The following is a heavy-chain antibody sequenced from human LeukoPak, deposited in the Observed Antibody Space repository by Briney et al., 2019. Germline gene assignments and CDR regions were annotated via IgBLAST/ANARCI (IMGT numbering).Heavy chain of an antibody. CDR1: GGSISSYY. Sequence: SETLSLTCTVSGGSISSYYWSWIRQPPGKGLEWIGYIYYSGSTNYNPSLKSRVTISVDTSKNQFSLKLSSVTAADTAVYYCARDPVGYWFDPWGQGTLVTVSS. CDR2: IYYSGST. J-gene: IGHJ5*02. D-gene: IGHD1-26*01. CDR3: ARDPVGYWFDP. V-gene: IGHV4-59*01.